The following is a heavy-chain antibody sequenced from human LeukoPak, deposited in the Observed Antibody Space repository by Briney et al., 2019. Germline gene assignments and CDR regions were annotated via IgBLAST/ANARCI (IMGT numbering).Heavy chain of an antibody. J-gene: IGHJ4*02. CDR1: GGSIRSXX. D-gene: IGHD4-17*01. V-gene: IGHV4-59*01. CDR3: ARTPTVTTDYYFDY. Sequence: XVSGGSIRSXXXXWXRXPPXEXXXXXGYIYYSGSTYYNPSLKSRVTISVHTSKNQFSLKLSSVTAADTAVYYCARTPTVTTDYYFDYWGQGTLVTVSS. CDR2: IYYSGST.